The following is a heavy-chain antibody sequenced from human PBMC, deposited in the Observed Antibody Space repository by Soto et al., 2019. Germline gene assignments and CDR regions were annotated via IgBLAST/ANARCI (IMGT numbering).Heavy chain of an antibody. J-gene: IGHJ4*02. CDR3: ARDVAAAGLDY. V-gene: IGHV1-3*01. CDR1: GYTFTSYA. D-gene: IGHD6-13*01. CDR2: INAGNGNT. Sequence: QVQLVQSGAEVKKPGASVKVSCKASGYTFTSYAMHWVRQAPGQRLEWMGWINAGNGNTKYSQKFQGRVTITRDTSASTAYMKLSSLRSEDTAVYYCARDVAAAGLDYWGQGTLVTVSS.